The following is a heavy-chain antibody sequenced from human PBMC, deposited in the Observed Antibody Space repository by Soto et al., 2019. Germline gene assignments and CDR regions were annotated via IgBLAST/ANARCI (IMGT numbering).Heavy chain of an antibody. CDR3: AKDGTREGPLSYYYYYGMDV. Sequence: GGSLRLSCAASGVTFSSYAMSWVRQAPGKGLEWVSAISGSGGSTYYADSVKGRFTISRDNSKNTLYLQMNSLRAEDTAVYYCAKDGTREGPLSYYYYYGMDVWCQGTTVTV. CDR2: ISGSGGST. J-gene: IGHJ6*02. CDR1: GVTFSSYA. V-gene: IGHV3-23*01.